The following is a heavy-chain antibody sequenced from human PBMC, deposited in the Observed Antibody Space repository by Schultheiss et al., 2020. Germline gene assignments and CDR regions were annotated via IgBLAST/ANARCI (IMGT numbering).Heavy chain of an antibody. V-gene: IGHV4-59*08. J-gene: IGHJ4*02. Sequence: SETLSLTCTVFGGSISSSYWSWIRQPPGKGLEWIGYIFDSGSTNYNPSLKSRVTISVDTSKNQFSLKLSSVTAADTAVYYCASHNSWYYFDYWGQGTLVTVSS. CDR3: ASHNSWYYFDY. CDR1: GGSISSSY. D-gene: IGHD6-13*01. CDR2: IFDSGST.